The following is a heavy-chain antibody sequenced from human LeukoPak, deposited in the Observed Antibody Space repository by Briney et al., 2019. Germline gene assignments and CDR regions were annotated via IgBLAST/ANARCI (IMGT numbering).Heavy chain of an antibody. J-gene: IGHJ3*02. D-gene: IGHD3-10*01. CDR3: ARARITMVRGVKNAFDI. CDR2: MNPDSGNT. V-gene: IGHV1-8*01. Sequence: ASVKVSCKASGYTFTSYDINWVRQATGQGLEWMGWMNPDSGNTGYAQKFQGRVTMSRNTSISTASMELSSLRSEDTAVYYCARARITMVRGVKNAFDIWGQGTMVTVSS. CDR1: GYTFTSYD.